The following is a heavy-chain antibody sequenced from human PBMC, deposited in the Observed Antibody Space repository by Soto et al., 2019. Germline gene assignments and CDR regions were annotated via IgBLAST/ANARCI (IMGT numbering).Heavy chain of an antibody. CDR3: AKDLFPPAQNFPPRRAADPACC. V-gene: IGHV3-23*01. D-gene: IGHD2-21*01. CDR1: GFTFSSYA. CDR2: ISGNGGST. Sequence: PGGSLSLSCAASGFTFSSYAMSWVRQAPGKGQEWVSAISGNGGSTYYADSVKGRFTISRDNSKNTLYLQMNSLRAEDTAVYYCAKDLFPPAQNFPPRRAADPACCWGQGTLVTVSS. J-gene: IGHJ4*02.